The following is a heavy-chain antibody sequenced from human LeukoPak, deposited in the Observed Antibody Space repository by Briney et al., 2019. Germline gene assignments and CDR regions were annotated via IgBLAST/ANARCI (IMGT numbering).Heavy chain of an antibody. CDR2: ISFDGTNK. CDR3: AKSKNNLRYFDWISGFDY. V-gene: IGHV3-30*18. Sequence: GRSLRLSCAASGFTFSGYGMHWVRQAPGRGLEWVSVISFDGTNKFYVDSVKGRFTISRNNSENTLYLQMDSLRTEDTAIYYCAKSKNNLRYFDWISGFDYWGQGSLVTVS. J-gene: IGHJ4*01. CDR1: GFTFSGYG. D-gene: IGHD3-9*01.